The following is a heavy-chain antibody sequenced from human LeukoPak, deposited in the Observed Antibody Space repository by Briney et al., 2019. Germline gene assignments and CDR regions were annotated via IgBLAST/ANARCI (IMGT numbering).Heavy chain of an antibody. CDR3: ARPDGNSGIGDY. D-gene: IGHD4-23*01. Sequence: KVSCKASGYTFTGYYMHWVRQAPGQGLEWMGGIIPIFGTANYAQKFQGRVTITADESTSTAYMELSSLRSEDTAVYYCARPDGNSGIGDYWGQGTLVTVSS. CDR1: GYTFTGYY. V-gene: IGHV1-69*01. J-gene: IGHJ4*02. CDR2: IIPIFGTA.